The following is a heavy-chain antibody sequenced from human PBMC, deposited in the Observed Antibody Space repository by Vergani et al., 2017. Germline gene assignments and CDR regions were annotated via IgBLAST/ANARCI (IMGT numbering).Heavy chain of an antibody. Sequence: QVQLVQSGAEVKKPGSSVKVSCKASGGYFGSHYISWVRQAPGHGLEWLGRIIPIFDVTNYAQSFQARLTITADKSTNIVYMELTSLRSEDTALYYCARLYSYTWYADYSTGVAVWGQGTTVTVSS. CDR2: IIPIFDVT. J-gene: IGHJ6*02. D-gene: IGHD3-16*02. CDR3: ARLYSYTWYADYSTGVAV. V-gene: IGHV1-69*04. CDR1: GGYFGSHY.